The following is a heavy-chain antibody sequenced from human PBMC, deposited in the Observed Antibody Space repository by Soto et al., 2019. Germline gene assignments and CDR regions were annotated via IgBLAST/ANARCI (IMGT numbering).Heavy chain of an antibody. CDR1: GFTFSSYS. V-gene: IGHV3-21*01. D-gene: IGHD6-6*01. CDR3: ARDFSPSLYSSSSPYYYYGTDV. CDR2: ISSSSSYI. Sequence: PGGSLRLSCAASGFTFSSYSMNWVRQAPGKGLEWVSSISSSSSYIYYADSVKGRFTISRDNAKNSLYLQMNSLRAEDTAVYYCARDFSPSLYSSSSPYYYYGTDVWGQGTTVTVSS. J-gene: IGHJ6*02.